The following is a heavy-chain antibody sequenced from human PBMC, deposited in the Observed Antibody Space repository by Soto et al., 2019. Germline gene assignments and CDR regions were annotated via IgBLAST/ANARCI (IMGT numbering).Heavy chain of an antibody. CDR2: SRNKANSYST. V-gene: IGHV3-72*01. D-gene: IGHD1-26*01. CDR1: GFTFSDHY. CDR3: ARFSVRYTRELDY. Sequence: EVQLVESGGGLVQPGGSLRLSCAASGFTFSDHYMDWVRQAPGKGLEWVGRSRNKANSYSTEYAASVKGRFTISRDESKISLYLQMNSLKTEDTAVYYCARFSVRYTRELDYWGQGTLVTVSS. J-gene: IGHJ4*02.